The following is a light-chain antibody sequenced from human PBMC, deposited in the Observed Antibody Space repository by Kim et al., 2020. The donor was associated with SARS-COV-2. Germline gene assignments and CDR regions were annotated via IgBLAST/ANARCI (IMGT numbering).Light chain of an antibody. Sequence: GQSVTISCTGTSSDVGHYNYGSWFQQHPGKAPNLIMTEVTKRHSGVPDRFSGSKSGNTASLTISGLQAEDEAHYHCCSYAGRYTWVFGGGTQLTVL. CDR1: SSDVGHYNY. V-gene: IGLV2-11*03. CDR3: CSYAGRYTWV. J-gene: IGLJ3*02. CDR2: EVT.